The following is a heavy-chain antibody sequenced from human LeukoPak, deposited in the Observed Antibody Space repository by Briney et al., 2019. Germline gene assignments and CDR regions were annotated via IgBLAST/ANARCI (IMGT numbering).Heavy chain of an antibody. Sequence: TGGSLRLSCAASGLTFSSIGMSWVRQAPGNGLAWVSSISGSGDSTYYADSVKGRFTISRDNSKNTLYLQMNSLRAEDTAVYYCAKRGASWSFDSWGQGTLVTVSS. V-gene: IGHV3-23*01. CDR2: ISGSGDST. CDR1: GLTFSSIG. CDR3: AKRGASWSFDS. J-gene: IGHJ4*02. D-gene: IGHD6-13*01.